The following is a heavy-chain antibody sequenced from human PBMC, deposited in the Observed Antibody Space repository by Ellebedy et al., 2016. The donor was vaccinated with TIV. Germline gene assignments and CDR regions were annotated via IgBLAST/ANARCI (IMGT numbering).Heavy chain of an antibody. CDR3: ARDPDRGAPYYYGMDV. J-gene: IGHJ6*02. Sequence: SETLSLXCTVSGGSISSGGYYWSWIRQHPGKGLEWIGYIYYSGSTYYNPSLKSRVTISVDTSKNQFSLKLSSVTAADTAVYYCARDPDRGAPYYYGMDVWGQGTTVTVSS. CDR1: GGSISSGGYY. CDR2: IYYSGST. D-gene: IGHD3-10*01. V-gene: IGHV4-31*03.